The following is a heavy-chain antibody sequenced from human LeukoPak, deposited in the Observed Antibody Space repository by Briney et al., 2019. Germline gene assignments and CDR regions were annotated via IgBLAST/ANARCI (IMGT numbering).Heavy chain of an antibody. CDR2: ISSSGSTI. Sequence: PGGSLRLSCAASGFTFSDYYMSWIRQAPGKGLEWVSYISSSGSTIYYADSVKGRFTISRDNAKNSLYLQMNSLRAEDTAVYYCARDSQLWFGEQNAFDIWGQGTMVTVSS. V-gene: IGHV3-11*01. CDR3: ARDSQLWFGEQNAFDI. CDR1: GFTFSDYY. D-gene: IGHD3-10*01. J-gene: IGHJ3*02.